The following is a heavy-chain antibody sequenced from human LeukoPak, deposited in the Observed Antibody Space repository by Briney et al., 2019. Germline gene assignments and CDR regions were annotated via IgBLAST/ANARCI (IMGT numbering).Heavy chain of an antibody. V-gene: IGHV4-59*01. CDR3: ARDAVVRGLDY. CDR2: IYYSGST. D-gene: IGHD2-21*01. CDR1: GGSISSYY. Sequence: SETLSLTCTVSGGSISSYYWSWIRQPPGKGLEWLGYIYYSGSTNYNPSLKSRVTISVDTSKNQFSLKLSSVTAADTAVYYCARDAVVRGLDYWGQGTLVTVSS. J-gene: IGHJ4*02.